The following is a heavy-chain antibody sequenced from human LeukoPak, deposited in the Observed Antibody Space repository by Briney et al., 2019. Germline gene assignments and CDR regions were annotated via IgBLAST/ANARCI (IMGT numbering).Heavy chain of an antibody. CDR2: ISSSGSTI. CDR1: GFTFSSYE. V-gene: IGHV3-48*03. CDR3: ARDRWGREGYNSNAFDI. J-gene: IGHJ3*02. Sequence: GGSLRLSCAASGFTFSSYEMNWVRQAPGKGLEWVSYISSSGSTIYYADSVKGRFTISRDNAKNSLYLQMNSLRAEDTAVYYCARDRWGREGYNSNAFDIWGQGQWSPSLQ. D-gene: IGHD5-24*01.